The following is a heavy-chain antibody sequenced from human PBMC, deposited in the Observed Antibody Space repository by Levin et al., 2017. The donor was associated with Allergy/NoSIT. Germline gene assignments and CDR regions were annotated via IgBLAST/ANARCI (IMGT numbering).Heavy chain of an antibody. CDR3: ASSAVVVAVTEDYYAMDV. J-gene: IGHJ6*02. CDR2: IIPTFGTT. Sequence: GGSLRLSCKASGGTFRSYFISWVRQAPGQGLEWMGGIIPTFGTTNYAQKFQGRVTITADESTSTAYMELSSLRSDDTAVYYCASSAVVVAVTEDYYAMDVWGQGTTVTVSS. V-gene: IGHV1-69*01. D-gene: IGHD2-15*01. CDR1: GGTFRSYF.